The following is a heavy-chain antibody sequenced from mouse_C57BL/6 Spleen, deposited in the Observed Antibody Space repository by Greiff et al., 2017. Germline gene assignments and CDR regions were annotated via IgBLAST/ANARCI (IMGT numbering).Heavy chain of an antibody. CDR1: GYTFTSYW. V-gene: IGHV1-64*01. D-gene: IGHD1-1*01. CDR3: VFFYDYGSSPVDY. Sequence: QVQLKQPGAELVKPGASVKLSCKASGYTFTSYWMHWVKQRPGQGLEWIGMIHPNSGSTNYNEKFKSKATLTVDKSSSTAYMQLSSLTSEDSAVYYCVFFYDYGSSPVDYWGQGTTLTVSS. J-gene: IGHJ2*01. CDR2: IHPNSGST.